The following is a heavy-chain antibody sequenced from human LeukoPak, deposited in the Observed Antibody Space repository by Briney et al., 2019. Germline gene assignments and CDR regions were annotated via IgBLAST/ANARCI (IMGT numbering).Heavy chain of an antibody. D-gene: IGHD1-7*01. CDR2: IHPASANT. Sequence: ASVKVSFKASGYTFTEHFIHWVRQAPGQGLQYMGWIHPASANTVYAQMFHGRVTLTRDTPATTTYMELSGLRSDDTAVYYCARDLRPANLWGQGTLVTVSS. CDR1: GYTFTEHF. J-gene: IGHJ4*02. V-gene: IGHV1-2*02. CDR3: ARDLRPANL.